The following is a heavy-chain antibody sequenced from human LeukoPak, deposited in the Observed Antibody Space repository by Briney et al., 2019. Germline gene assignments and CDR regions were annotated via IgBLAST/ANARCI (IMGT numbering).Heavy chain of an antibody. CDR2: IDSGSNNI. J-gene: IGHJ4*02. D-gene: IGHD3-22*01. CDR1: GFTFSTYS. Sequence: GGSLRLSCAASGFTFSTYSMNWVRQAPGKGLEWVSGIDSGSNNIHYADSVKGRFTISRDDAKNSLYLQMDSLRAEDTAVYYCAKGNSGYGYFDYWGQGTLVTVSS. CDR3: AKGNSGYGYFDY. V-gene: IGHV3-48*01.